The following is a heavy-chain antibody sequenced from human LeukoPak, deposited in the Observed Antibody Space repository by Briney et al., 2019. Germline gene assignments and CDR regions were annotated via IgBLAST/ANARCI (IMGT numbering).Heavy chain of an antibody. CDR3: ARQSTNFYGSGTYLY. CDR2: IYAGDSDT. Sequence: GESLKISCKGFGFLFPNYWIAWVRQMPGKGLEWMGIIYAGDSDTRYNPSFQRQVIISADKPISTAYLQWSSLKASDTAMYYCARQSTNFYGSGTYLYWGQGTLVTVSS. D-gene: IGHD3-10*01. J-gene: IGHJ4*02. CDR1: GFLFPNYW. V-gene: IGHV5-51*01.